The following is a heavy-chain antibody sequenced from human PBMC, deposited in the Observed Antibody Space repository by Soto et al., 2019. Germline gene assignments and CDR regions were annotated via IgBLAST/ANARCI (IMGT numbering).Heavy chain of an antibody. Sequence: LRLSCAASGFTFSSYAMNWVRQSPGKGLEWVGSIRGSGSSAYHPDSVEGRFTISRDNSKNTLYLQMNSLRAEDTAVYYCAKRGGDYDSRYHYYMDVWGKGTTVTVSS. D-gene: IGHD3-16*01. CDR1: GFTFSSYA. J-gene: IGHJ6*03. CDR3: AKRGGDYDSRYHYYMDV. CDR2: IRGSGSSA. V-gene: IGHV3-23*01.